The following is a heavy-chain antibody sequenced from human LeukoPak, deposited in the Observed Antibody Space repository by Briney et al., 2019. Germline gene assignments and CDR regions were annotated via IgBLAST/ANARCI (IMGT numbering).Heavy chain of an antibody. CDR2: INSDGSEK. CDR3: ARGGMIVVTY. J-gene: IGHJ4*02. CDR1: GLTFTTYW. Sequence: GGSLRLSCAASGLTFTTYWMTWVRQAPGKGLEWVANINSDGSEKYYVDSVKGRFTISRDNAKTSLYLQMNSLRVEDTAVYYCARGGMIVVTYWGQGTLVTVSS. D-gene: IGHD2-21*01. V-gene: IGHV3-7*01.